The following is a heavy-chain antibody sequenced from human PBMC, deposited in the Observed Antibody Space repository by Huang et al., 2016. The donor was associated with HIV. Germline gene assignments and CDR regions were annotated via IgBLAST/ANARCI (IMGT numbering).Heavy chain of an antibody. J-gene: IGHJ5*02. Sequence: EEQLVESGGGLVKPGGSLRLSCAASTFTFNSDTMNCVRQAPGKGLEWVASISSNCNYLYYTDSVKGRFNISRDNAKKSLYLQMDSLRVDDTAVYYCARENLINWFDPWGPGTLVTVSS. CDR3: ARENLINWFDP. CDR2: ISSNCNYL. V-gene: IGHV3-21*01. D-gene: IGHD2-21*01. CDR1: TFTFNSDT.